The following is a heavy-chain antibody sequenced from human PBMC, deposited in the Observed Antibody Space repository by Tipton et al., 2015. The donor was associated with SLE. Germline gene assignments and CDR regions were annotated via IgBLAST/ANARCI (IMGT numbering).Heavy chain of an antibody. J-gene: IGHJ2*01. CDR2: IHTSGST. Sequence: LRLSCTVSGGSISSDRYYWSWTRQPAGKGLEWIGHIHTSGSTKYNPSLKRRVTISVDTSKNQFSLKLSSVTAADSAVYYCARQIGGVNFWYFDLWGRGTLVTVSS. CDR3: ARQIGGVNFWYFDL. V-gene: IGHV4-61*09. D-gene: IGHD4/OR15-4a*01. CDR1: GGSISSDRYY.